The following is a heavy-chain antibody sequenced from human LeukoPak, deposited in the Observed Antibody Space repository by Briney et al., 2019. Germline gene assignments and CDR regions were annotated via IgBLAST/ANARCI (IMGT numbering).Heavy chain of an antibody. CDR2: IKQDGSEK. CDR3: ARAVDCSGGSCYFASDY. CDR1: GFTLGNYW. J-gene: IGHJ4*02. V-gene: IGHV3-7*01. D-gene: IGHD2-15*01. Sequence: PGESLRLSCVASGFTLGNYWMSWVRQAPGKGLEWVANIKQDGSEKYYVDSVKGRFTISRDNAKNSLYLQMNSLRAEDTAVYYCARAVDCSGGSCYFASDYWGQGTLVTVSS.